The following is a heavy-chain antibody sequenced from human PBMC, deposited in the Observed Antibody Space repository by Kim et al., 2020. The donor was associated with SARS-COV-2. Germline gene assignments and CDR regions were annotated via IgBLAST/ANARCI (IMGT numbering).Heavy chain of an antibody. CDR3: ARALEGYSSSWFFDY. Sequence: SETLSLTCTVSGGSISSYYWSWIRQPPGKGLEWIGYIYYSGSTNYNPSLKSRVTISVDTSKNQFSLKLSSLTAADTAVYYCARALEGYSSSWFFDYWGQGTLVTVSS. CDR2: IYYSGST. V-gene: IGHV4-59*13. J-gene: IGHJ4*02. D-gene: IGHD6-13*01. CDR1: GGSISSYY.